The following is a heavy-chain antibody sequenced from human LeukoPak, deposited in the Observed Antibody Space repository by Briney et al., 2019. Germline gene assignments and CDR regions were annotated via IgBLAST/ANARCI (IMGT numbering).Heavy chain of an antibody. CDR3: AKHKENYGDSCLDDY. D-gene: IGHD4-17*01. V-gene: IGHV3-30*18. CDR2: ISYGGSNK. CDR1: GFTFSSYG. J-gene: IGHJ4*02. Sequence: PGGSLRLSCAASGFTFSSYGMHWVRQAPGRGLEWVAVISYGGSNKYYADSVKGRFTISRDNSKNTLYLQMNSLRAEDTAVYYCAKHKENYGDSCLDDYWGQGTLVTVSS.